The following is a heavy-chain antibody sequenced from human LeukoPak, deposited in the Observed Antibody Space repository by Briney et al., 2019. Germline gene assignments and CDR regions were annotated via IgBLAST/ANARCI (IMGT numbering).Heavy chain of an antibody. Sequence: GESLKISCKGSGYSFTSYWIGWVRQMPGKGLEWMGIIYPGDSDTRYSPSFQGQVTISADKSISTAYLQWSSLKASDTAMYYCARHRGGARSTVTRTSGIDYWGQGTLVTVSS. CDR2: IYPGDSDT. V-gene: IGHV5-51*01. D-gene: IGHD4-17*01. CDR1: GYSFTSYW. CDR3: ARHRGGARSTVTRTSGIDY. J-gene: IGHJ4*02.